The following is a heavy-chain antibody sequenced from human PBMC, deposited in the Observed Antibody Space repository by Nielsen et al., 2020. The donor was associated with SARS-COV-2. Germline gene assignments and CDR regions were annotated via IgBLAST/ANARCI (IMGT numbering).Heavy chain of an antibody. CDR2: IYYSGST. D-gene: IGHD2-8*01. CDR1: GGSISSSSYY. V-gene: IGHV4-39*07. Sequence: SETLSLTCTVSGGSISSSSYYWGWIRQPPGKGLEWIGSIYYSGSTNYNPSLKSRVTISVDKSKNQFSLKLSSVTAADTAVYYCAREVYGYMDVWGQGTTVTVSS. J-gene: IGHJ6*03. CDR3: AREVYGYMDV.